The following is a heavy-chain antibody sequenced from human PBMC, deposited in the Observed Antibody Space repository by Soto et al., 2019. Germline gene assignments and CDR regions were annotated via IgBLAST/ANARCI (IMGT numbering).Heavy chain of an antibody. CDR1: GYSFTSLD. CDR3: ARGVTAGVDY. J-gene: IGHJ4*02. Sequence: ASVKVSCKASGYSFTSLDIDWVRQTTGQGLEWMGWMQPSSGRTGYAQKFQGRVTMTRDTSINTAYMELSSLTSDDTAFYYCARGVTAGVDYWGQGTLVTVSS. D-gene: IGHD1-26*01. CDR2: MQPSSGRT. V-gene: IGHV1-8*01.